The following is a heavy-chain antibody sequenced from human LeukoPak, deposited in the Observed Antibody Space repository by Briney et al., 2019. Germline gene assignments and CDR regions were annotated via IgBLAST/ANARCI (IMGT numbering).Heavy chain of an antibody. J-gene: IGHJ4*02. Sequence: SETLSLTCAVYGGSFSGYHWSWIRQPPGKGLEWIGEINHSGSTNYNPSLKSRVTISVDTSKNQFSLKLSSVTAADTAVYYCARGYGEYSGYDYVYYFDYWGQGTLVTVSS. CDR1: GGSFSGYH. CDR2: INHSGST. V-gene: IGHV4-34*01. D-gene: IGHD5-12*01. CDR3: ARGYGEYSGYDYVYYFDY.